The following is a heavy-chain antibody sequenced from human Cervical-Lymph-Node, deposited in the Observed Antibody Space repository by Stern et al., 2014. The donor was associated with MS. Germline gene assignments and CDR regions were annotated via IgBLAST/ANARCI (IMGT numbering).Heavy chain of an antibody. J-gene: IGHJ4*02. CDR2: IDTITGNP. V-gene: IGHV7-4-1*02. CDR3: ARTSGRHGYFFEH. D-gene: IGHD3-3*01. CDR1: GYTFSHQN. Sequence: QVQLVQSGSELKKTGASVKVSCKASGYTFSHQNIHWLRQAPGQGLEWMGWIDTITGNPTYAQGFSGRYVFSLDTSVRTAYLQINSLKAEDTALYYCARTSGRHGYFFEHWGQGTLVTVSS.